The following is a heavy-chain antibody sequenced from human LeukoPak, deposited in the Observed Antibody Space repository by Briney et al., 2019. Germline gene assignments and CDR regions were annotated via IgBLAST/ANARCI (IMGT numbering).Heavy chain of an antibody. J-gene: IGHJ4*02. CDR3: ARAIGSSRWFGELLSDY. CDR2: ISNSGSTI. CDR1: GFTFSDYY. D-gene: IGHD3-10*01. V-gene: IGHV3-11*01. Sequence: GGSLRLSCAASGFTFSDYYMSWIRQAPGKGLEWVSYISNSGSTIYYADSVKGRFTISRDNAKNSLYLQMNSLRAKDTAVYYCARAIGSSRWFGELLSDYWGQGTLVTVSS.